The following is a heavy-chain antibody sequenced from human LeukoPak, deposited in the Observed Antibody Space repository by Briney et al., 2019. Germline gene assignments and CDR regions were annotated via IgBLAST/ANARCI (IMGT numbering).Heavy chain of an antibody. CDR3: ARMVHGTMVRGVIYFDY. J-gene: IGHJ4*02. D-gene: IGHD3-10*01. CDR1: GGSISSYY. Sequence: SETLSLTCTVSGGSISSYYWSWIRQPAGKGLEWIGRIYTSGSTNYNPSLKSRVTMSVDTSKNQFSLRLSSVTAADTAVYYCARMVHGTMVRGVIYFDYWGQGTLVTVSS. CDR2: IYTSGST. V-gene: IGHV4-4*07.